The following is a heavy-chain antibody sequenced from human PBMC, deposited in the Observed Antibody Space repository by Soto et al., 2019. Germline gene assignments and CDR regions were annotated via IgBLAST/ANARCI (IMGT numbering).Heavy chain of an antibody. V-gene: IGHV3-33*01. Sequence: QVQLVESGGGVVQPGRSLRLSCAASGFTLSIYGMHWVRQAPGKGLEWVAVIWYDGSNKYYADSVKGRFTISRDNSKNTLYLQMNSLRAEDTAVYYCARATRYFDWLSDYWGQGTLVTVSS. CDR3: ARATRYFDWLSDY. D-gene: IGHD3-9*01. CDR1: GFTLSIYG. CDR2: IWYDGSNK. J-gene: IGHJ4*02.